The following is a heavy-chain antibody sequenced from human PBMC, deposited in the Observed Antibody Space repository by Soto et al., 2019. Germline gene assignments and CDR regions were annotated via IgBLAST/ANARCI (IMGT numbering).Heavy chain of an antibody. J-gene: IGHJ4*02. V-gene: IGHV4-39*07. D-gene: IGHD5-12*01. Sequence: PSETLSLTCTVSGGSISSSSYYWGWIRQPPGKGLEWIGSIYYSGSTNYNPSLKSRVTISVDTSKNQFSLKLSSVTAADTAVYYCAYTWGYSGYDPHFDYWGQGTLVTVS. CDR2: IYYSGST. CDR3: AYTWGYSGYDPHFDY. CDR1: GGSISSSSYY.